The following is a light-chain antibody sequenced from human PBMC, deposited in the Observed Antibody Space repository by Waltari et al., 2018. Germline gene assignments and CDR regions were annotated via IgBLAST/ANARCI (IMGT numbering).Light chain of an antibody. J-gene: IGKJ4*01. Sequence: ELVMTQSPVILSVSPGDGATLSCRASQNVGSDLAWYQQKPGQPPRLLIYRASTRASDIPARFSGRGSGTEFTLTISSLQSEDFAIYYCQQYNERPPLTFGGGTKVDIK. CDR3: QQYNERPPLT. CDR2: RAS. CDR1: QNVGSD. V-gene: IGKV3-15*01.